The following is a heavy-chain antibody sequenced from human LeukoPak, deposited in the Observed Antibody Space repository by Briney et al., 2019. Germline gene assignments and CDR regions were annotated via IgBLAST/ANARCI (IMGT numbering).Heavy chain of an antibody. CDR3: AREYSGYDWGQFDY. D-gene: IGHD5-12*01. CDR1: GYTFTSYG. V-gene: IGHV1-18*01. CDR2: ISAYNGNT. Sequence: ASVKVSCKASGYTFTSYGISWVRQGPGRGLEWMGWISAYNGNTNYAQKLQCRVTMTTDTSTSTAYMELRSLRSDDTAVYYCAREYSGYDWGQFDYWGQGTLVTVSS. J-gene: IGHJ4*02.